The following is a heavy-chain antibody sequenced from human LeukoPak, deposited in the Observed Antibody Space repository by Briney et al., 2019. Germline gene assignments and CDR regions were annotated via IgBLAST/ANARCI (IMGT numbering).Heavy chain of an antibody. CDR2: INPNSGGT. J-gene: IGHJ3*02. V-gene: IGHV1-2*02. D-gene: IGHD3-22*01. Sequence: ASVKVSCKASGYTFTGYYMHWVRQAPGQGLEWMGWINPNSGGTNYAQKFQGRVTMTRDTSISTAYMELSSLRSEDTAVYYCATDSGDSSGYYYVTGFNLYAFDIWGQGTMVTVSS. CDR1: GYTFTGYY. CDR3: ATDSGDSSGYYYVTGFNLYAFDI.